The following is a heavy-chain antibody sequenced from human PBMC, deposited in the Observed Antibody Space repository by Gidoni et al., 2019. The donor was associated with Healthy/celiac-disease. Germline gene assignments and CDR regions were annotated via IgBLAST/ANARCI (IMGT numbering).Heavy chain of an antibody. D-gene: IGHD3-9*01. CDR3: ARDPYNSFDYGILTGYYIEGPIFDY. J-gene: IGHJ4*02. V-gene: IGHV3-48*02. Sequence: EVQLVESGGGLVQPGGSLRLSCAAYGFTFSSFSMNWVRRAPGKGLEWVSYISSSSSTIYYADSVKGRFTISRDNAKNSLYLQMNSLRDEDTAVYYCARDPYNSFDYGILTGYYIEGPIFDYWGQGTLVTVSS. CDR2: ISSSSSTI. CDR1: GFTFSSFS.